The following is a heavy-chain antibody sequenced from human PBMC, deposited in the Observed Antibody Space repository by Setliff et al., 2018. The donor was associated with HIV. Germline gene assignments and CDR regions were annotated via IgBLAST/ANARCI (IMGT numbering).Heavy chain of an antibody. D-gene: IGHD6-13*01. J-gene: IGHJ3*02. V-gene: IGHV3-30*02. CDR3: GKVKGIETAGSSAFDI. CDR2: IRYDGSNK. CDR1: GFTFSSAW. Sequence: GGSLRLSCAASGFTFSSAWMSWVRQAPGKGLEWVAFIRYDGSNKYYADSAKGRFTISRDNSKNTLYLQMNSLRAEDTAVYYCGKVKGIETAGSSAFDIWGQGTMVTVSS.